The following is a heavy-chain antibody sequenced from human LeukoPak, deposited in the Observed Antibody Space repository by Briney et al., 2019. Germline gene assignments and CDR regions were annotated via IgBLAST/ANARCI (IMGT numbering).Heavy chain of an antibody. CDR3: ATGFRRGWYRGAFDI. Sequence: ASVKISYKVSGYTFTDYYMHWVQQAPGKGLEWMGLVDPEDGETIYAEKFQGRVTITADTSTDTAYMELSSLRSEDTAVYYCATGFRRGWYRGAFDIWGQGTMVTVSS. J-gene: IGHJ3*02. CDR2: VDPEDGET. D-gene: IGHD6-19*01. CDR1: GYTFTDYY. V-gene: IGHV1-69-2*01.